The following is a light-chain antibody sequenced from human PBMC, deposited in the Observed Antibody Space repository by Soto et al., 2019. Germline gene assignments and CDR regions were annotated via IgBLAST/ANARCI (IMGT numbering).Light chain of an antibody. J-gene: IGLJ1*01. CDR1: IDEVGAYNY. CDR2: DVN. CDR3: ASYTRTSPLV. V-gene: IGLV2-14*01. Sequence: QSVLTQPASVSGSPGQSSTISCTGTIDEVGAYNYVSWYQQRPGSAPQLLIYDVNNRPSGASNRFSGPRAGHTAYLTISGLQSDDEANDHCASYTRTSPLVFGTGTTLAVL.